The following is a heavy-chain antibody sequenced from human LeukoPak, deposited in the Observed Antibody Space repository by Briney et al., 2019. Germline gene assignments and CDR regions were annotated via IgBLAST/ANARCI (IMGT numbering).Heavy chain of an antibody. Sequence: ASVKVSCTASGYTFTGYYMHWVRQAPGQGLEWMGWINPNSGGTNYAQMFQGRVTMTRDTSISTAYMELSRLRSDDTAVYYCARVYCSSTSCYFSPGVGNAFDIWGQGTMVTVSS. CDR2: INPNSGGT. D-gene: IGHD2-2*01. CDR3: ARVYCSSTSCYFSPGVGNAFDI. CDR1: GYTFTGYY. J-gene: IGHJ3*02. V-gene: IGHV1-2*02.